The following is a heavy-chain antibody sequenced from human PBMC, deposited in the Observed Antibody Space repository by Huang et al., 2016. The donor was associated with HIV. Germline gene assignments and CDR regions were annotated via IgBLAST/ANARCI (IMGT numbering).Heavy chain of an antibody. Sequence: EVQLVESGGGLVQPGGSLRLSCAASGFTFSSYWMHWVRQAPGKGLVWVSSINRDGSSSGYADAVKGRFTISRDNAKNTLYLQMNSLRAEDTAVYYCVRDPRIQSWLNYFDYWGQGTLVSVSS. J-gene: IGHJ4*02. D-gene: IGHD3-22*01. CDR3: VRDPRIQSWLNYFDY. CDR2: INRDGSSS. V-gene: IGHV3-74*01. CDR1: GFTFSSYW.